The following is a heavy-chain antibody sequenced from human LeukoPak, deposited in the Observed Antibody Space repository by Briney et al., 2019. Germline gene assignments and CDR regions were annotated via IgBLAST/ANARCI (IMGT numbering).Heavy chain of an antibody. Sequence: PGGSLRLSCAASGFTFSSYGMHWVRQAPGKGLEWVAVISYDGSNKYYADSVKGRFTISRDNSKNTLYLQMNSLRAEDTAVYYCAKDGIAVADPNWFDPWGQGTLVTVSS. V-gene: IGHV3-30*18. D-gene: IGHD6-19*01. J-gene: IGHJ5*02. CDR2: ISYDGSNK. CDR1: GFTFSSYG. CDR3: AKDGIAVADPNWFDP.